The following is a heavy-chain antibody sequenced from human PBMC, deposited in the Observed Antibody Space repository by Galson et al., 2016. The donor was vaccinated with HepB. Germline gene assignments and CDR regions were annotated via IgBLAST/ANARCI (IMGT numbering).Heavy chain of an antibody. V-gene: IGHV3-30*04. Sequence: SLRLSCAASGFTFGDYAINWVRQAPGKGLQWVALISYDGSNKYYADSVKGRFTISRDNSKNTVFLQMNILRDEDTAVYYCARDWEKDEGSWGQGILVTVSS. CDR2: ISYDGSNK. D-gene: IGHD1-26*01. CDR1: GFTFGDYA. CDR3: ARDWEKDEGS. J-gene: IGHJ4*02.